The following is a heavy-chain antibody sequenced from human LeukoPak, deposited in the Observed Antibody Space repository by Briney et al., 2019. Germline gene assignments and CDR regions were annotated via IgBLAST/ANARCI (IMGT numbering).Heavy chain of an antibody. Sequence: GGSLRLSCAASGFAFSSYWMTWVRQTPGKGLEWVANIKPDGNGKNYVDSVKGRFTISRDNAKNSLYLQMKGLRVEDTAVSYCSSQPAVLDLDCWGQGTLVTVSS. V-gene: IGHV3-7*01. CDR3: SSQPAVLDLDC. CDR1: GFAFSSYW. J-gene: IGHJ4*02. CDR2: IKPDGNGK. D-gene: IGHD6-19*01.